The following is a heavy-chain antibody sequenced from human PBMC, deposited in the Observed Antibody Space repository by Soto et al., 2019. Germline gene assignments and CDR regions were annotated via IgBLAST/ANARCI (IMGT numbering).Heavy chain of an antibody. Sequence: QLQLLESGPGLVKASETLSLTCNVSGGSISTSRSYWAWIRQPPGKGLEWLANIFYSGSTYYNPSLESGCTVSVDTSKTEFSLKLRSVTAADTAVYYCARQPTTGDTDLWFDPWGQGTLVTVSS. CDR3: ARQPTTGDTDLWFDP. CDR1: GGSISTSRSY. V-gene: IGHV4-39*01. J-gene: IGHJ5*02. D-gene: IGHD2-21*01. CDR2: IFYSGST.